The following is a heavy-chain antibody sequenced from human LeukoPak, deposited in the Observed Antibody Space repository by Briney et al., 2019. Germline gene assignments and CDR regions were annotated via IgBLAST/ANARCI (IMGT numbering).Heavy chain of an antibody. J-gene: IGHJ6*03. D-gene: IGHD6-13*01. Sequence: SETLSLTCTVSGGSISSYYWSWIRQPPGKGLEWIGYIYYSGSTNYNPSLKSRVTISVDTSKNQFSLKLSSVTAADTAVYYCARGYSSSWYDNYYYYMDVWGKGTTVTVSS. CDR3: ARGYSSSWYDNYYYYMDV. CDR2: IYYSGST. CDR1: GGSISSYY. V-gene: IGHV4-59*01.